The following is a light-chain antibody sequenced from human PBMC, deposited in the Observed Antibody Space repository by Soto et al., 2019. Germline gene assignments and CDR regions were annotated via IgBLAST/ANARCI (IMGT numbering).Light chain of an antibody. J-gene: IGKJ1*01. V-gene: IGKV1-27*01. CDR3: QKYDSAPEA. CDR2: DAS. Sequence: DIQMTQSPSSLSPSVGDRVTITCRASQGISNSLAWYQQEPGKVPKLLIYDASTLQSGVSSRFSGSGSGTDFTLTISSLQPEDVATYYCQKYDSAPEAFGQGTKVEIK. CDR1: QGISNS.